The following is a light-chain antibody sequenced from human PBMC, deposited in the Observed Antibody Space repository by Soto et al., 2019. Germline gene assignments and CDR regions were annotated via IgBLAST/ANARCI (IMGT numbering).Light chain of an antibody. CDR1: QTISIF. CDR2: GAS. Sequence: DIRMTHAPSSLSASLGDRVTITFRASQTISIFLNWYQQKPGKAPKLLIYGASTLQGGVPSRFSGSGSGTDFTLTISRLQPEDFATYYCQRSYGSPPWTFGQGTKVDIK. J-gene: IGKJ1*01. CDR3: QRSYGSPPWT. V-gene: IGKV1-39*01.